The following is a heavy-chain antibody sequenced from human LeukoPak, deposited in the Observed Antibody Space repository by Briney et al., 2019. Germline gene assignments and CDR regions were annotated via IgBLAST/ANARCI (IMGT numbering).Heavy chain of an antibody. J-gene: IGHJ4*02. CDR1: GYTFTSYA. Sequence: ASVKVSCKASGYTFTSYAINWVRQAPGQGLEWMGIINPSGGSTSYAQKFQGRVTMTRDMSTSTVYMELSSLRSEDTAVYYCARDFRYSGYDGSFDYWGQGTLVTVSS. V-gene: IGHV1-46*01. CDR3: ARDFRYSGYDGSFDY. D-gene: IGHD5-12*01. CDR2: INPSGGST.